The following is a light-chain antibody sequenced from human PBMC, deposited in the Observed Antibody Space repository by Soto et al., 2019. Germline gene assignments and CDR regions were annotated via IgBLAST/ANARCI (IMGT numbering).Light chain of an antibody. CDR2: IND. J-gene: IGLJ2*01. V-gene: IGLV1-44*01. Sequence: QLVLTQPPSASGTPGQRVTISCSGSSSNIGRNAVNWYQQFPGTAPKLLLFINDRRPSGVPGRVSGSKSGTSASLAISGLQSGDEAVYYCAAWDDSLSGPIFGGGTKVTVL. CDR1: SSNIGRNA. CDR3: AAWDDSLSGPI.